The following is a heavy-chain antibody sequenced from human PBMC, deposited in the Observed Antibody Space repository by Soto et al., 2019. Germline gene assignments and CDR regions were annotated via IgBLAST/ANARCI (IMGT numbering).Heavy chain of an antibody. CDR3: ARERGYATPAYYYYYGMDV. V-gene: IGHV1-18*01. J-gene: IGHJ6*02. CDR1: GYTFTSYG. Sequence: GASVKVSCKASGYTFTSYGISWVRQAPGQGLEWMGWISAYNGNTNYAQKLQGRVTMTTDTSTSTAYMELRSLRSDDTAVYYCARERGYATPAYYYYYGMDVWGQGTTVTVSS. D-gene: IGHD5-12*01. CDR2: ISAYNGNT.